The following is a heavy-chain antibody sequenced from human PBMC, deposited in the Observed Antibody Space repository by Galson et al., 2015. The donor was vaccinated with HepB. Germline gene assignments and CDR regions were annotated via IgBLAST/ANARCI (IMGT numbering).Heavy chain of an antibody. Sequence: SLRLSCAASGFTFSRYAMHWVRQAPGKGLEWVAVISYDGFNKYYADSVKGRFTISRDNSKNTLYLQMNSLRAEDTAVYYCARARALDYWGQGTLVTVSS. CDR3: ARARALDY. CDR2: ISYDGFNK. J-gene: IGHJ4*02. V-gene: IGHV3-30-3*01. CDR1: GFTFSRYA.